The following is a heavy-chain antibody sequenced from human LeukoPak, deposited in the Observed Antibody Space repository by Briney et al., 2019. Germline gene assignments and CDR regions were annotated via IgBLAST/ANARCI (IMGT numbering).Heavy chain of an antibody. D-gene: IGHD3-22*01. CDR2: ISDDGRNK. Sequence: GGSLRLSCAASGFSFISYGMHWGRQAPGKGLEWVGVISDDGRNKKYADSVKGRFTISRDNSKDTLYLQMNSLRDEDTAVYYCSRDYPPYFHYDSSGYYRPGGMDVWGQGTTVTVSS. V-gene: IGHV3-30*03. J-gene: IGHJ6*02. CDR1: GFSFISYG. CDR3: SRDYPPYFHYDSSGYYRPGGMDV.